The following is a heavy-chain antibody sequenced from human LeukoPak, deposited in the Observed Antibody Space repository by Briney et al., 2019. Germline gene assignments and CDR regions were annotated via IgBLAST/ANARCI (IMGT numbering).Heavy chain of an antibody. Sequence: ASVKVSCKASGYTFTSYAMHWVRQAPGQRLEWMGWSNAGNGNTKYSQEFQGRVTITRDTSASTAYMELSSLRSEDMAVYYCARSDRVRIAARLEFSGCLDYWGQGTLVTVSS. D-gene: IGHD6-6*01. V-gene: IGHV1-3*02. CDR3: ARSDRVRIAARLEFSGCLDY. J-gene: IGHJ4*02. CDR1: GYTFTSYA. CDR2: SNAGNGNT.